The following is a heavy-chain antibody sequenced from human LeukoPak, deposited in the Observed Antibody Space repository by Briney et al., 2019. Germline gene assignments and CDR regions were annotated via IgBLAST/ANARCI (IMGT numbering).Heavy chain of an antibody. CDR3: ASIPGD. CDR2: INSDGSST. J-gene: IGHJ4*02. V-gene: IGHV3-74*01. CDR1: GFTLSSYW. D-gene: IGHD7-27*01. Sequence: PGGSLSLSCAASGFTLSSYWMHWVRQAPGKGLVWVSRINSDGSSTTYAGSVKGRFTISRDNAKNTLYLQMNSLRAEDTAVYYCASIPGDWGQGSLVSVSS.